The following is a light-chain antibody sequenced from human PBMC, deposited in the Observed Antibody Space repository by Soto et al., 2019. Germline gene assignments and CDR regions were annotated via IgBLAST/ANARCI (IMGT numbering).Light chain of an antibody. CDR1: QTVSRS. V-gene: IGKV3-15*01. J-gene: IGKJ1*01. CDR2: GAS. CDR3: QQYYNWPPWT. Sequence: EVVLTQSPATLSVSPGERATLSCRASQTVSRSLAWYQQKPGQAPRLLIYGASSRATGVPARFSGSGSGTDFTLTVSSLQSEDFAVYYCQQYYNWPPWTFGLGTKVDIK.